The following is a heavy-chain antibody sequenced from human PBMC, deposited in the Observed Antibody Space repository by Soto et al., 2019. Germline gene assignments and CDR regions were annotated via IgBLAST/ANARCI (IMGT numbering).Heavy chain of an antibody. J-gene: IGHJ6*02. CDR1: GFTFSDYY. CDR2: ISSSSSYT. Sequence: GGSLRLSCAASGFTFSDYYMSWIRQAPGKGLEWVSYISSSSSYTNYADSVKGRFTISRENAKNSLYLQMNSLRAEDTAVSYCARGSIRPGETYYDFWSGSQPWGQYYGMDVWGQGSTVTVSS. CDR3: ARGSIRPGETYYDFWSGSQPWGQYYGMDV. V-gene: IGHV3-11*06. D-gene: IGHD3-3*01.